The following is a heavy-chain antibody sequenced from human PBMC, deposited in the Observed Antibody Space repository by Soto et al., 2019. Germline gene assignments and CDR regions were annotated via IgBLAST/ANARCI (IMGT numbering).Heavy chain of an antibody. CDR3: ARGSGYSYGKSDHGMDV. V-gene: IGHV5-10-1*01. D-gene: IGHD5-18*01. CDR1: GYSFTSYW. CDR2: IDPSDSYT. Sequence: PGESLKISCKGSGYSFTSYWISWVRQMPGKGLEWMGRIDPSDSYTNYSTSFQGHVTISADKSISTAYLQWSSLKDSDTAMYYCARGSGYSYGKSDHGMDVWGQGTTVTVSS. J-gene: IGHJ6*02.